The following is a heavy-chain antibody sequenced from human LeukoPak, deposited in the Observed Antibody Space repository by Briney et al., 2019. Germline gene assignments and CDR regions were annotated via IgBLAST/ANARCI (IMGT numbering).Heavy chain of an antibody. D-gene: IGHD5-12*01. CDR1: GFTFSGYS. CDR2: ISSSSSYI. V-gene: IGHV3-21*01. J-gene: IGHJ6*03. CDR3: ARATTGRNYMDV. Sequence: GGSLRLSCAASGFTFSGYSMNWVRQAPGKGLEWVSSISSSSSYIYYADSVKGRFTISRDNAKNSLYLQMNSLRAEDTAVYYCARATTGRNYMDVWGKGTTVTVSS.